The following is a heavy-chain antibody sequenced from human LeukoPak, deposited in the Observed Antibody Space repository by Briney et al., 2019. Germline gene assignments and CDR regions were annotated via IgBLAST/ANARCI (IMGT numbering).Heavy chain of an antibody. D-gene: IGHD6-13*01. Sequence: PGGSLRLSCAASGFTFSSYWMHWVRQAPGKGLVWVSRINSDGSSTSYADSVKGRFTISRDNALNSLYLQMNSLRAKDTAIYYCARSIPYGTTWYGRSDYWGQGTLVTVSS. CDR2: INSDGSST. CDR3: ARSIPYGTTWYGRSDY. V-gene: IGHV3-74*01. CDR1: GFTFSSYW. J-gene: IGHJ4*02.